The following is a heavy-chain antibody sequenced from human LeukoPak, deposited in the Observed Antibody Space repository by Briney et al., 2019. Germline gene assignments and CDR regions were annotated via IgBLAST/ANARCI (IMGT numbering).Heavy chain of an antibody. CDR2: ISSSSSYI. CDR1: GFTFSSYS. D-gene: IGHD1-26*01. J-gene: IGHJ4*02. CDR3: AREGVGATIVFDY. Sequence: GGSLRLSCAASGFTFSSYSMKWVRQAPGKGLEWVSSISSSSSYIYYADSVKGRFTISRDNAKNSLYLQMNSLRAEDTAVYYCAREGVGATIVFDYWGQGTLVTVSS. V-gene: IGHV3-21*01.